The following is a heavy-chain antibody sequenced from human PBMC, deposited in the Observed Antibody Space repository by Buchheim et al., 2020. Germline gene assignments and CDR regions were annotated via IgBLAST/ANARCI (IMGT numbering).Heavy chain of an antibody. Sequence: QVQLQESGPGLVKPSQTLSLTCTVSGGSISSGGYYWSWIRQHPGKGLERIGYIYYSGSNYYNPSLKRRVTITVDTTKNQFSLKLSSVTTADTSVYCCARYHGCYLFDYWGQGTL. D-gene: IGHD1-26*01. V-gene: IGHV4-31*03. J-gene: IGHJ4*02. CDR1: GGSISSGGYY. CDR2: IYYSGSN. CDR3: ARYHGCYLFDY.